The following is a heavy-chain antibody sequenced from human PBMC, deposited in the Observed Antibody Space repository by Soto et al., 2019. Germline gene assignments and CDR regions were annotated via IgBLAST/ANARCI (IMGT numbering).Heavy chain of an antibody. CDR1: GYTFTSYG. CDR3: ARDPHSSSSETFPVDY. V-gene: IGHV1-18*01. Sequence: QVQLVQSGAEVKKPGASVKVSCKASGYTFTSYGISWVRQAPGQGLEWRGWISAYNGNTNYAQKLQGRVTMTTDTSTSSAYMELRSLRSDDTAVYYCARDPHSSSSETFPVDYWGQGTLVTVSS. J-gene: IGHJ4*02. CDR2: ISAYNGNT. D-gene: IGHD6-6*01.